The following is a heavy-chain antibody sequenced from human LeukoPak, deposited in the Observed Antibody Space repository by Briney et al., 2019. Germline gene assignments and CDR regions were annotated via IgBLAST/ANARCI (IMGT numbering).Heavy chain of an antibody. V-gene: IGHV3-48*03. CDR2: ISSSGSTI. CDR3: TRQESGRRERSYY. J-gene: IGHJ4*02. Sequence: PGGSLRLSRAASGFTFSSYEMNWVRQAPGKGLEWVSYISSSGSTIYYADSVKGRFTISRDNAKNSLYLQMNSLRAEDTAVYYCTRQESGRRERSYYWGQGTLVTVSS. D-gene: IGHD1-1*01. CDR1: GFTFSSYE.